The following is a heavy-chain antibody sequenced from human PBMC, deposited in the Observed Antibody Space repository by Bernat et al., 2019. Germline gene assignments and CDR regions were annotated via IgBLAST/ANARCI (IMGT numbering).Heavy chain of an antibody. D-gene: IGHD2-21*01. CDR2: ISYDDGSSK. CDR1: GFNFSTYA. J-gene: IGHJ6*02. CDR3: VKGGENADGGDVYHYHGMDV. V-gene: IGHV3-30-3*01. Sequence: QVQLVESGGGVVQPGRSLRLSCAASGFNFSTYAIHWVRQAPGKGLEWVTLISYDDGSSKYYADSVKGRFTVSRDNSKNTLYLKMNSLRTEDTAVYYCVKGGENADGGDVYHYHGMDVWGQGTTVSVSS.